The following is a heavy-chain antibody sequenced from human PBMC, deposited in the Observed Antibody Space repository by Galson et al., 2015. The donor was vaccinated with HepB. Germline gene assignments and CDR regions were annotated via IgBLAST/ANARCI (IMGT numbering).Heavy chain of an antibody. D-gene: IGHD1-26*01. J-gene: IGHJ4*02. CDR2: IIGSSSTI. CDR1: GYTFSSYS. CDR3: ARGRGSYQLFDY. V-gene: IGHV3-48*01. Sequence: SLRLSCAASGYTFSSYSMNWVRQAPGKGLEWVSYIIGSSSTIYYADSVKGRFSISRDNAKNSLSLQMNSLRAEDTAVYYCARGRGSYQLFDYWGQGILVTVSS.